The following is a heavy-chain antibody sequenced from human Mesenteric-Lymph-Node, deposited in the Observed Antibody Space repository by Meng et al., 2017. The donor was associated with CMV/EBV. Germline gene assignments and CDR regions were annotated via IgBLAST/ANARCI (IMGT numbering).Heavy chain of an antibody. V-gene: IGHV4-59*11. CDR3: AREDSYYAMDV. CDR1: GGSMTSHY. Sequence: SETLSLTCTVSGGSMTSHYWAWIRQPPGKGLEYIAYIHYTGTTNYNPSLKSRVTISIDTSKSQFSLTVSSVTAADTAVYYCAREDSYYAMDVWGQGTTVTVSS. CDR2: IHYTGTT. J-gene: IGHJ6*02.